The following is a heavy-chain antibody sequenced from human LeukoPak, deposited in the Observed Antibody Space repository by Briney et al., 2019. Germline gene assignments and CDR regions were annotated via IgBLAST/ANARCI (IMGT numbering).Heavy chain of an antibody. D-gene: IGHD3-3*01. CDR2: IKQDGSEK. J-gene: IGHJ6*03. V-gene: IGHV3-7*01. CDR1: GFTFSSYW. CDR3: ARLNYDFWSGVWEGYYMDV. Sequence: GGSLRLSCAASGFTFSSYWMSWVRQAPGKGLGWVAQIKQDGSEKYYVDSVKGRFTISRDNAKNSLYLQMNSLRAEDTAVYYCARLNYDFWSGVWEGYYMDVWGKGTTVTVSS.